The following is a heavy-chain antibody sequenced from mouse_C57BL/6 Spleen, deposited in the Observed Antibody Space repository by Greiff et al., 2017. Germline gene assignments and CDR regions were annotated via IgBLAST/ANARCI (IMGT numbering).Heavy chain of an antibody. Sequence: QVQLKQPGAELVKPGASVKVSCKASGYTFTSYWMHWVKQRPGQGLEWIGRIHPSDSDTNYNQKFKGKDTLTVDKSSSTAYMQLSSLTSEDSAVYYCAICGSSSWFAYWGQGTLVTVSA. CDR2: IHPSDSDT. CDR3: AICGSSSWFAY. V-gene: IGHV1-74*01. J-gene: IGHJ3*01. D-gene: IGHD1-1*01. CDR1: GYTFTSYW.